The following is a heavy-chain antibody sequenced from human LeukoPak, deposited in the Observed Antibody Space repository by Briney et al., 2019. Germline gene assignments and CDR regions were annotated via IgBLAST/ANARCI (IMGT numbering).Heavy chain of an antibody. V-gene: IGHV4-30-4*01. D-gene: IGHD2-15*01. J-gene: IGHJ5*02. CDR3: ARSEGYAFDP. CDR1: GGSFSNGDYY. Sequence: SQTPSLTCIVFGGSFSNGDYYWSWIRQPPGTGLEWIGYIYYSGSTFYNPSLKSRVTISLDTSKSQFSLKLSSVTAADTAVYYCARSEGYAFDPWGQGTLVTVSS. CDR2: IYYSGST.